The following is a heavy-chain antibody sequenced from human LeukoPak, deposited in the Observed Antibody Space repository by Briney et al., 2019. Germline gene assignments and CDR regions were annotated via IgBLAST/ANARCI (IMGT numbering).Heavy chain of an antibody. D-gene: IGHD4-23*01. CDR2: IYYTGST. J-gene: IGHJ4*02. Sequence: SETLSLTCTVSGGSISIYHWSWLRQPPGKGLEWIGYIYYTGSTNYNPSTTYNPSLKSRVTISVDTSKNQFSLKLNSVTAADTAVYYCARGDYGGRIVPLDSWGQGTLGTVSS. CDR1: GGSISIYH. CDR3: ARGDYGGRIVPLDS. V-gene: IGHV4-59*01.